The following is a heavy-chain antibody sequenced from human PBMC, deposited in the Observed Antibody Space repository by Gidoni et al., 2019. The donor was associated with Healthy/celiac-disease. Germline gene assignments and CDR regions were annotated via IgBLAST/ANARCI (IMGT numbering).Heavy chain of an antibody. J-gene: IGHJ4*02. CDR2: ISAYNGNT. V-gene: IGHV1-18*04. D-gene: IGHD2-15*01. CDR1: GYTFTSYG. CDR3: ARDHYPLSFSGGSCPFDY. Sequence: SVQVSCKASGYTFTSYGISWVRQAPGQGLEWMGWISAYNGNTNYAQKLQGRVTMTTDTSTTTAYMELRSLRSDDTAVYYCARDHYPLSFSGGSCPFDYWGQGTLVTVSS.